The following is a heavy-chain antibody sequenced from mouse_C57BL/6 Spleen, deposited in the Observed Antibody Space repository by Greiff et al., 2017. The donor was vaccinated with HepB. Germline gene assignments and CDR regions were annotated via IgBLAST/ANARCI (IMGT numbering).Heavy chain of an antibody. D-gene: IGHD4-1*01. Sequence: VQLQQPGAELVRPGTSVKLSCKASGYTFTSYWMHWVKQRPGQGLEWIGVIDPSDSYTNYNQKFKGKATLTVDTSSSTAYMQLSSLTSEDSAVYYCARAGNFDCWGQGTTLTVSS. V-gene: IGHV1-59*01. CDR1: GYTFTSYW. J-gene: IGHJ2*01. CDR3: ARAGNFDC. CDR2: IDPSDSYT.